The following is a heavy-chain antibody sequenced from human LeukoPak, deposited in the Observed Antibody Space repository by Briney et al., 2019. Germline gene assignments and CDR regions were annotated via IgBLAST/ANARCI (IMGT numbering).Heavy chain of an antibody. CDR2: IYYGGTT. D-gene: IGHD3-22*01. CDR3: VRRGSSGHYGGWFDP. J-gene: IGHJ5*02. V-gene: IGHV4-59*08. CDR1: GGSVSSYY. Sequence: SETLSLTCSVSGGSVSSYYWGWIRQPPGKGLEWIGYIYYGGTTYYNPSLKSRVTISVDTSSNHVSLRLTSVTATDTAVYFCVRRGSSGHYGGWFDPWGPGTLVTVS.